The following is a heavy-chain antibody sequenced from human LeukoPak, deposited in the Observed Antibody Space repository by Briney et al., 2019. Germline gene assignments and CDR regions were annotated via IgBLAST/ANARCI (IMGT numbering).Heavy chain of an antibody. CDR3: ARSYY. CDR1: GFTFSRSW. V-gene: IGHV3-7*01. CDR2: IKQDGSGE. Sequence: GGSLRLSCAASGFTFSRSWMSWVRQAPGKGLVWVASIKQDGSGEYYVDSLKGRFTISRDNAKNSLYLQMNSLRAEGTAVYYCARSYYWGQGTLVTVSS. J-gene: IGHJ4*02.